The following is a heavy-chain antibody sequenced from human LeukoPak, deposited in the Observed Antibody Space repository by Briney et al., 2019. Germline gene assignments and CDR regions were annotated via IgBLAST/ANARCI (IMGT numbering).Heavy chain of an antibody. CDR3: ARGLYRIVATIHPRVFDY. J-gene: IGHJ4*02. V-gene: IGHV4-39*01. CDR1: GGSISSSSYY. D-gene: IGHD5-12*01. CDR2: IYYSGST. Sequence: PSETLSLTCTVSGGSISSSSYYWGWIRQPPGKGLEWIGSIYYSGSTYYNPSLKSRVTISVDTSKNQFSLKLSSVTAADTAVYYCARGLYRIVATIHPRVFDYWGQGTLVTVSS.